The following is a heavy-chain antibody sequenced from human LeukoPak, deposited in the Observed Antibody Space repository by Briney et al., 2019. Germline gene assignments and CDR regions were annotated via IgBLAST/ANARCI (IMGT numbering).Heavy chain of an antibody. CDR2: INPNSGGT. CDR3: ARSPSYYDFWSGYYGFDC. CDR1: GYTFTGYY. D-gene: IGHD3-3*01. V-gene: IGHV1-2*02. Sequence: ASVKVSCKASGYTFTGYYMHWVRQAPGQGLEWMGWINPNSGGTNYAQKFQGRVTMTRDTSISTAYMELSRLRSDDTAVYYCARSPSYYDFWSGYYGFDCWGQGTLVTVSS. J-gene: IGHJ4*02.